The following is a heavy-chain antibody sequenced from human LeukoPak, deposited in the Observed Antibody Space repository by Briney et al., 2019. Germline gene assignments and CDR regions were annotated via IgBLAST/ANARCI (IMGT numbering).Heavy chain of an antibody. Sequence: GASVKVSCKASGYTFTGYYMHWVRQAPGQGLEWMGGIIPIFGTANYAQKFQGRVTITADESTSTAYMELSSLRSEDTAVYYCARHITSGYYDFWSGPFDYWAREPWSPSPQ. V-gene: IGHV1-69*13. J-gene: IGHJ4*02. D-gene: IGHD3-3*01. CDR2: IIPIFGTA. CDR1: GYTFTGYY. CDR3: ARHITSGYYDFWSGPFDY.